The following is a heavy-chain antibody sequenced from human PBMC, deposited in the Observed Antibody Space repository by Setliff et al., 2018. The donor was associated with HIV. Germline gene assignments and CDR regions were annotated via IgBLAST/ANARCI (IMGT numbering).Heavy chain of an antibody. CDR3: ARDDAVGGGYLDY. Sequence: GASVKVSCKASGYTFTSFYMHWVRQAPGQGLEWMGRISAYNGNTDHAQRLQGRVTMTTDTSTRTAYMELRSLRAEDTAVYYCARDDAVGGGYLDYWGQGTLVTVSS. V-gene: IGHV1-18*04. CDR1: GYTFTSFY. D-gene: IGHD6-19*01. CDR2: ISAYNGNT. J-gene: IGHJ4*02.